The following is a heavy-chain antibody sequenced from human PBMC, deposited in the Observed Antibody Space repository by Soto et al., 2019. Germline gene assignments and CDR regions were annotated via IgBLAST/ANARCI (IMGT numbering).Heavy chain of an antibody. J-gene: IGHJ6*02. V-gene: IGHV3-30*18. CDR1: GFIFSRYG. Sequence: QVQLVESGGGVVQSGRSLRLSCAASGFIFSRYGMHWVRQAPGKGLEWVAVISYDGSNKYYAESVKGRFIISRDKSENTLYLQMNSLRAEDTAVYYCAKDLGSGKPYYYYAMDVWGQGTTVTVSS. CDR2: ISYDGSNK. CDR3: AKDLGSGKPYYYYAMDV. D-gene: IGHD3-10*01.